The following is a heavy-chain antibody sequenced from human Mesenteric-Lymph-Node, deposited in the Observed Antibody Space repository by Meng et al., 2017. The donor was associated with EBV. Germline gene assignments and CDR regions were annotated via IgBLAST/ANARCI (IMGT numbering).Heavy chain of an antibody. J-gene: IGHJ2*01. V-gene: IGHV4-61*01. CDR2: IYYSGSA. Sequence: GQVQESGPGLVKPSETLSLTCTVSGGSVSSGSYYWSWIRQPPGKGLEWIGYIYYSGSANYNPSLKSRVTISVDTSKNQFSLKLSSVTAADTAVYYCGRGRTYWYFDLWGRGTLVTVSS. CDR1: GGSVSSGSYY. CDR3: GRGRTYWYFDL.